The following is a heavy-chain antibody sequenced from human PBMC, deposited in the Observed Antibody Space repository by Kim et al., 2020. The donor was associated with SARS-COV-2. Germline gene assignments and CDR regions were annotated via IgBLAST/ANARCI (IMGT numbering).Heavy chain of an antibody. D-gene: IGHD6-19*01. Sequence: GGSLRLSCAASGFTFSSYGMHWVRQAPGKGLEWVAVIWYDGSNTYYADSVKGRFTISRDNSKNTLFLQMNSLRDEDTALYFCAKDLPPYSSGWSTPDYWGQGTLVTVSS. V-gene: IGHV3-33*06. J-gene: IGHJ4*02. CDR2: IWYDGSNT. CDR1: GFTFSSYG. CDR3: AKDLPPYSSGWSTPDY.